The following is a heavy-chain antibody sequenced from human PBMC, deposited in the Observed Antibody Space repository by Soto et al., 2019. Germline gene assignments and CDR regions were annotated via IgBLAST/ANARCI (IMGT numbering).Heavy chain of an antibody. D-gene: IGHD1-20*01. J-gene: IGHJ6*02. Sequence: GGSLRLSCAASGFTSSSYSMNWVRQAPGKGLEWVSYISSSSSTIYYADSVKGRFTISRDNAKNSLYLQMNSLRDEDTAVYYCASLTGNYYYYGMDVWGQGTTVTVSS. CDR3: ASLTGNYYYYGMDV. V-gene: IGHV3-48*02. CDR1: GFTSSSYS. CDR2: ISSSSSTI.